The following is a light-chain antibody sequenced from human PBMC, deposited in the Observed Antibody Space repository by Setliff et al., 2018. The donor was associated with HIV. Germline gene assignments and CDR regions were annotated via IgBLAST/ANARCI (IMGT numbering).Light chain of an antibody. CDR1: SSDVGGYNY. CDR2: EVT. CDR3: SSYAGSNNLGV. Sequence: QSALTQPPSASGSPGQSVTISCTGTSSDVGGYNYVSWYQHHPGKAPKLIIYEVTKRRSGVPDRFSGSKSGNTASLTASGLQAEDEADYYCSSYAGSNNLGVFGGGTK. J-gene: IGLJ2*01. V-gene: IGLV2-8*01.